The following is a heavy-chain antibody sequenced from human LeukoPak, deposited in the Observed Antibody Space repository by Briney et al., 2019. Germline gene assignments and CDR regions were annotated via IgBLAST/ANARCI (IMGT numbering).Heavy chain of an antibody. J-gene: IGHJ4*02. Sequence: SETLSLTCTVSGASISSYYWSWIRRPPGKGLEWIGYISYSGSTNYNPSLKSRVTISADTSKNQVSLTLSSVTAADTAVYYCARHPELYFFDYWGQGTLVTVSS. D-gene: IGHD3-10*01. V-gene: IGHV4-59*08. CDR3: ARHPELYFFDY. CDR2: ISYSGST. CDR1: GASISSYY.